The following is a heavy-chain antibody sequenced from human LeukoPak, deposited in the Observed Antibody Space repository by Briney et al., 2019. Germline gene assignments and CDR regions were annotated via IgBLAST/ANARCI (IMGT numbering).Heavy chain of an antibody. J-gene: IGHJ4*02. CDR2: IYDSGST. CDR1: GGSISSYY. CDR3: QSRFLEWLLDY. Sequence: SETLSFTCPVSGGSISSYYWSWIRQPPGKGLEWIGSIYDSGSTYYNPSLKSRVTISVDTSKNQFSLKLNSVTAADTAMYYCQSRFLEWLLDYWGQGTLVTVSS. D-gene: IGHD3-3*01. V-gene: IGHV4-59*05.